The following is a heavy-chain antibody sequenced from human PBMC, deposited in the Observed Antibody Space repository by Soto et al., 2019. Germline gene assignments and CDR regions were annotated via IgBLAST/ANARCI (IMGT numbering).Heavy chain of an antibody. Sequence: PGGSLRLSCAASGFTVSSNYMSWVRQAPGKGLEWVSSIHPGGDTFYADSVKGRFSFSGDNSKNTVYLQMNSLRVEDTAVYYCGRGTDDAKIRFEPWGQGTLVTASS. D-gene: IGHD1-1*01. CDR3: GRGTDDAKIRFEP. V-gene: IGHV3-53*01. CDR1: GFTVSSNY. CDR2: IHPGGDT. J-gene: IGHJ5*02.